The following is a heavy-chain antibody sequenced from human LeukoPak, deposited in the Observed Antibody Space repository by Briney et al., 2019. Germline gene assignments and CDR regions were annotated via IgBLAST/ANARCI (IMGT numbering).Heavy chain of an antibody. J-gene: IGHJ6*03. Sequence: SETLSLTCTVSGDSISSFYWSWIRQPAGKGLEWIGHIYTSGNSAYNPSLKSRVTMSVDTSKNQFSLKLSSVTAADTAVYYCARENFGSGSYFHYYYYMDVWGQGTTVTLSS. CDR2: IYTSGNS. CDR1: GDSISSFY. D-gene: IGHD3-10*01. V-gene: IGHV4-4*07. CDR3: ARENFGSGSYFHYYYYMDV.